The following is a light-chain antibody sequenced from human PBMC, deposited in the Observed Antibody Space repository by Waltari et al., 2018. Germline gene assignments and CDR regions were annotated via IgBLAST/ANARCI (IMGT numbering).Light chain of an antibody. J-gene: IGLJ2*01. CDR1: KNDIGYYNY. CDR2: DVS. Sequence: QSALTQPASVSGSPGQSITIPCTGPKNDIGYYNYFSWYQLRPGKAPKAMIFDVSERPSGVSNRFSGSKSGYTAYLSISGLQPEDEADYYCSSLTNISTVIFGGGTQLTVL. V-gene: IGLV2-14*01. CDR3: SSLTNISTVI.